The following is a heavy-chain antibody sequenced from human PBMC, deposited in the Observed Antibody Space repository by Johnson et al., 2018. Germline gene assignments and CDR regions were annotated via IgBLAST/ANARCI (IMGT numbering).Heavy chain of an antibody. CDR1: GFTFDDYA. CDR3: APVSPPPSCSGGSCNTPRYVQH. D-gene: IGHD2-15*01. CDR2: ISWNSGSL. Sequence: QLVESGGGLVQPGRSLRLSCAASGFTFDDYAMHWVRQAPGQGLEVVSCISWNSGSLGYADSVKGRFTHARDNAKNSRYPQLNSRKTEDTSLYYCAPVSPPPSCSGGSCNTPRYVQHWGQGTLVTVSS. J-gene: IGHJ1*01. V-gene: IGHV3-9*01.